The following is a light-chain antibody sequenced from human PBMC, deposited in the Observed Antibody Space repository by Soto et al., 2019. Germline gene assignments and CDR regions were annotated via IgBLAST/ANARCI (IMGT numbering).Light chain of an antibody. J-gene: IGLJ2*01. V-gene: IGLV1-47*01. CDR2: RNN. CDR1: SSNIGSNY. CDR3: AAWDDSLSGVV. Sequence: QSVLTKPPSASGTPGQRVTISCSGSSSNIGSNYVYWYQQLPGTAPKLRIYRNNQRPSGVPDRFSGSKSGTSASLAISGLRSEDEADYYCAAWDDSLSGVVFGGGTQLTVL.